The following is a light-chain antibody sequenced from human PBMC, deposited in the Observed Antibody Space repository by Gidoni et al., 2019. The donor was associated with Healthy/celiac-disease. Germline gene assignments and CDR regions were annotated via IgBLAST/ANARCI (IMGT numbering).Light chain of an antibody. CDR1: QRVSSN. V-gene: IGKV3-15*01. Sequence: EIVMTQSPATLSVSPGERATLSCSTSQRVSSNLAWYQQKPGQAPRLLSYGPSTRATGIPARFSGRESGTEFTLTISSLQSEDFAVYYCQQYNNWPPYTFGQGTKLEIK. J-gene: IGKJ2*01. CDR2: GPS. CDR3: QQYNNWPPYT.